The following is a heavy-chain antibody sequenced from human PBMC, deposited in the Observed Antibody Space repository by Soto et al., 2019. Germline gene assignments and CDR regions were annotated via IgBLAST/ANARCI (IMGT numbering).Heavy chain of an antibody. V-gene: IGHV1-46*01. CDR3: ARVRSSGREFDY. CDR2: VDPRDGST. J-gene: IGHJ4*02. CDR1: GYIFTTYS. Sequence: QVQLVQSGAEMKRPGASVILSCKASGYIFTTYSIHWVRQTAGQGLEWMAKVDPRDGSTGYAQKFRGRGSMDLDASAGTVSMEVSSLTSDDTVTYYCARVRSSGREFDYWGQGAQVTGSS. D-gene: IGHD6-25*01.